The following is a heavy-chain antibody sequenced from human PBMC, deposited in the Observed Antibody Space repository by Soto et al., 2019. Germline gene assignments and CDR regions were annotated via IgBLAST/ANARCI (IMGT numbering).Heavy chain of an antibody. Sequence: GESLKISXKGSGYSFTSYWIAWVRQMPEKGLEWMGIIYPGDSDTRYIPSFQGQVTISADKSISTAYLQWSSLKASDTAMYYCARLIKRGYSYGFYYYGMDVWGQGTTVTVSS. V-gene: IGHV5-51*01. CDR1: GYSFTSYW. CDR2: IYPGDSDT. J-gene: IGHJ6*02. D-gene: IGHD5-18*01. CDR3: ARLIKRGYSYGFYYYGMDV.